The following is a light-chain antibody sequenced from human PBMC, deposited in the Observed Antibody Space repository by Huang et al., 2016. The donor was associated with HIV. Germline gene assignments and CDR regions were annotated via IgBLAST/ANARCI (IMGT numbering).Light chain of an antibody. Sequence: IQLTQSPSSLSASVGDRVTITCRDSQGIYSYLAWYQQKPGKAPKLLINAASTLQSGVTSRFSGSGSGTDFTLTISSLQPEDFATYYCQQLNSYPLSFGQGTRLEIK. J-gene: IGKJ5*01. V-gene: IGKV1-9*01. CDR2: AAS. CDR3: QQLNSYPLS. CDR1: QGIYSY.